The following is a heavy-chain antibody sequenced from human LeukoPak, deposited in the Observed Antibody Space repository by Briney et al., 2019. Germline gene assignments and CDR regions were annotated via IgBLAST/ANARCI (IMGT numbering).Heavy chain of an antibody. CDR1: EYTFIDSY. CDR2: IHPNSGDT. V-gene: IGHV1-2*02. J-gene: IGHJ4*02. D-gene: IGHD3-3*02. CDR3: AKRKLAISGLDS. Sequence: ASVKVSCKASEYTFIDSYMHWVRQAPGQGLEWMGWIHPNSGDTKYAQNFQGRVTLTRDTSINTAYMDLSGLRSDDAALYFCAKRKLAISGLDSWGQGSLVTVSS.